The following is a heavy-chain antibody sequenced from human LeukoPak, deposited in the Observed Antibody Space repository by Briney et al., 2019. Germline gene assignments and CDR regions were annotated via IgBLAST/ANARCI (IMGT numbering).Heavy chain of an antibody. Sequence: SVKVSCKASGGTFSSYAISWVRQAPGQGLEWMGRIIPILGIANYAQKFQGRVTITADKSTSTAYMELSSLRSEDTAVYYCAREWGSYQQFDYWGQGTLVTVSS. CDR3: AREWGSYQQFDY. V-gene: IGHV1-69*04. D-gene: IGHD1-26*01. CDR1: GGTFSSYA. CDR2: IIPILGIA. J-gene: IGHJ4*02.